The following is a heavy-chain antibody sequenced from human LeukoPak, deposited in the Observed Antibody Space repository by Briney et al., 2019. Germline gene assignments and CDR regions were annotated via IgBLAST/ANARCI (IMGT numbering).Heavy chain of an antibody. J-gene: IGHJ5*02. D-gene: IGHD3-10*01. V-gene: IGHV3-30*04. CDR2: ISYDGSNK. CDR3: ARDADLVRGQYNWFDP. Sequence: GGSLRLSCAASGFTFSSYAVHWVRQAPGKGLEWVAVISYDGSNKYYADSVKGRFTISRDNSKNTLYLQMNSLRAEDTAVYYCARDADLVRGQYNWFDPWGQGTLVTVSS. CDR1: GFTFSSYA.